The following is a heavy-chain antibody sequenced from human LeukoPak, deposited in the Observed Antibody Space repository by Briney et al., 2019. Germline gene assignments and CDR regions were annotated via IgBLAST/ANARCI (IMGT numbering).Heavy chain of an antibody. J-gene: IGHJ4*02. V-gene: IGHV1-18*01. D-gene: IGHD3-22*01. CDR3: ARGPNYYYDSSGDFDY. Sequence: ASVKVSCKASGYTFTSYGISWVRQAPGQGLEWMGWISAYSGNTNYAQKLQGRVTMTTDTSTSTAYMELRSLRSDDTAVYYCARGPNYYYDSSGDFDYWGQGTLVTVSS. CDR2: ISAYSGNT. CDR1: GYTFTSYG.